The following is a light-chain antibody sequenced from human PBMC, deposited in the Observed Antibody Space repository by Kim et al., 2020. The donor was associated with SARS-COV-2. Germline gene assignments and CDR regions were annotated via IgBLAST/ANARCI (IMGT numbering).Light chain of an antibody. CDR2: GAS. CDR1: QDIRTW. Sequence: IQMTQSPSSVSASVGDRVTITCRASQDIRTWLAWYQQKPGKAPKLLIYGASSLESGVPSRLSGSGSGTDFTLTIARLQPVDSATYYCQQANSFPPWTFGQGTKVDIK. CDR3: QQANSFPPWT. V-gene: IGKV1-12*01. J-gene: IGKJ1*01.